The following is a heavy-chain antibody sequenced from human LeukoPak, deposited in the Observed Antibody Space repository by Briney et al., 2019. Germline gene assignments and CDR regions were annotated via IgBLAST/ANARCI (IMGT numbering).Heavy chain of an antibody. Sequence: GGSLTLSCAASGFTFSSYAMSWVRQAPGKGLEGVSAISGSGGSTYYADSVKGRFTISSDNSKNTLYLQMNSLRAEDTAVYYCAKNYGDSFLSLDYWGQGTLVTVSS. CDR3: AKNYGDSFLSLDY. J-gene: IGHJ4*02. CDR1: GFTFSSYA. D-gene: IGHD4-17*01. V-gene: IGHV3-23*01. CDR2: ISGSGGST.